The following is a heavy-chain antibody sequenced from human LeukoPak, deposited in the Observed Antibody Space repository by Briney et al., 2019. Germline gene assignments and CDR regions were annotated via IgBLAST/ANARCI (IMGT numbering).Heavy chain of an antibody. Sequence: GGSLRLSCAASGFTFSSYSMNSVRQAPGKGLEWVSSISSSSSYIYYADSVKGRFTISRDNAKNSLYLQMNSLRAEDTAVYYCARFYYYDSRSQPAADAFDISGERTMVTVSS. CDR2: ISSSSSYI. CDR3: ARFYYYDSRSQPAADAFDI. D-gene: IGHD3-22*01. V-gene: IGHV3-21*01. CDR1: GFTFSSYS. J-gene: IGHJ3*02.